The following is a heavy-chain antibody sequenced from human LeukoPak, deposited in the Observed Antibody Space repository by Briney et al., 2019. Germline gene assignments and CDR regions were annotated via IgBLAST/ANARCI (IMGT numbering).Heavy chain of an antibody. V-gene: IGHV1-69*13. CDR3: ASTDTAMVYYGMDV. CDR1: GGTFNSYA. CDR2: INPIFGTA. Sequence: RRASVKVSCKASGGTFNSYAISWVRQAPGQGLEWMGGINPIFGTANYAQKFQGRVTITADESTSTAYMELSSLKSEDTAVYYCASTDTAMVYYGMDVWGKGPTVSVSS. J-gene: IGHJ6*04. D-gene: IGHD5-18*01.